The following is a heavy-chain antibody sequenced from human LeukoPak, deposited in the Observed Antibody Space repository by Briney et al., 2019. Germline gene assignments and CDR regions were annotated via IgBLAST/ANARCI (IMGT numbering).Heavy chain of an antibody. CDR3: AKDIAQGYTFGTIVEDY. CDR1: GIAFSRFA. Sequence: GGSLRLSCAASGIAFSRFAMSWVRQAPGKGLEWVSVVSESGDITHYAESVRGRFTTSRDNSKNTLYLEMNRLRSDDTAIYYCAKDIAQGYTFGTIVEDYWGQGTLVTVAS. V-gene: IGHV3-23*01. J-gene: IGHJ4*02. CDR2: VSESGDIT. D-gene: IGHD2-21*01.